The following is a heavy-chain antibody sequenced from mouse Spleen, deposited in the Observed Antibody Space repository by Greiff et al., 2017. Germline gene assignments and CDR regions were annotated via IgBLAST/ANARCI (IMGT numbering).Heavy chain of an antibody. CDR1: GYTFTSYG. Sequence: VQLQQSGAELARPGASVKLSCKASGYTFTSYGISWVKQRTGQGLEWIGEIYPRSGNTYYNEKFKGKATFTADTSSNTAYMQLSSLTTEDSAIYYCARKSPFDYWGQGTTLTVSS. CDR2: IYPRSGNT. J-gene: IGHJ2*01. V-gene: IGHV1-81*01. CDR3: ARKSPFDY.